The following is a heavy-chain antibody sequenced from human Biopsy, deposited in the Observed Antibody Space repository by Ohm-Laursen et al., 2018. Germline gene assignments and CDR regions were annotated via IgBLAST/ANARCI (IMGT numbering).Heavy chain of an antibody. J-gene: IGHJ2*01. Sequence: DTLSLTCLVSGDTISTYYWNWIRQTPGKGLEWIGYIHYTGHIRINPSLNSRATISVDTSKHQFSLKLSSLTAADTAIYYCARNRVDVVKVTTIGWNFDLWGRGTLVTVS. CDR3: ARNRVDVVKVTTIGWNFDL. CDR1: GDTISTYY. D-gene: IGHD5-12*01. V-gene: IGHV4-59*08. CDR2: IHYTGHI.